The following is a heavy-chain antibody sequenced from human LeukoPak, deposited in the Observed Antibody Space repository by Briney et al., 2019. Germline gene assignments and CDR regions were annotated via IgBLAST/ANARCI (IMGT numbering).Heavy chain of an antibody. D-gene: IGHD3-10*01. CDR1: GFTFTTYW. J-gene: IGHJ4*02. CDR3: VRDRSRFGESD. Sequence: GGSLRLSCAASGFTFTTYWMSWVRQAPGKGLEWGANINQVGSVIYYVDSAKGRFIISRDNPKNSLSLQMNSPRAEDTAVYYCVRDRSRFGESDWGQGTLVMVSS. CDR2: INQVGSVI. V-gene: IGHV3-7*01.